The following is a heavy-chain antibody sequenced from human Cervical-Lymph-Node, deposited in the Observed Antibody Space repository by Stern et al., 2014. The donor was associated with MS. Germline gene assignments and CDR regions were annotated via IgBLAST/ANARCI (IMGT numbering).Heavy chain of an antibody. CDR1: GGTFSIYA. V-gene: IGHV1-69*01. CDR2: IIPILGTA. J-gene: IGHJ4*02. CDR3: AREGKARDGYNNPFDY. D-gene: IGHD5-24*01. Sequence: QVQLGQSGAEVKKPGSSVKVSCKASGGTFSIYAFSWVRQAPGQGLEWMGGIIPILGTANYAQKFQGRVTITADESTSTAYMDLSSLRSEDTALYYCAREGKARDGYNNPFDYWGQGTLVTVSS.